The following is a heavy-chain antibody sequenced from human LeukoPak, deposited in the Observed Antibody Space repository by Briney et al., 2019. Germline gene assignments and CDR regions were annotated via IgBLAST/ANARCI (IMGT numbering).Heavy chain of an antibody. CDR3: ARGHSSGGYFDY. D-gene: IGHD6-19*01. J-gene: IGHJ4*02. CDR1: GGSISSYY. V-gene: IGHV4-4*07. CDR2: IYTSGST. Sequence: SETLSLTCTVSGGSISSYYWSWIRQPAGQGLEWIGRIYTSGSTNYNPSLKSRVTMSVDTSKNQFSLKLSSATAADTAVYYCARGHSSGGYFDYWGQGTLVTVSS.